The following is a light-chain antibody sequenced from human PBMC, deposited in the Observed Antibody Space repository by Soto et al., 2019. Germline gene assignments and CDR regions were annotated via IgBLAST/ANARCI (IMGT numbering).Light chain of an antibody. CDR3: QSYDSSLSGSKV. CDR2: GNI. Sequence: QTVVTQPPSVSGAPGQRVSISCTGSNSNIGAGYDVHWYQQLPGTAPKLLIYGNINRPSGVPDRFSGSKSGASAFLVITGLQAEDEADYYCQSYDSSLSGSKVFGGGTQLTVL. J-gene: IGLJ3*02. CDR1: NSNIGAGYD. V-gene: IGLV1-40*01.